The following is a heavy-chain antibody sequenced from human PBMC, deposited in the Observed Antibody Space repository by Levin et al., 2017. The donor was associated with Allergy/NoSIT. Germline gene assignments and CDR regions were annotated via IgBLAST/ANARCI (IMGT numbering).Heavy chain of an antibody. CDR2: ISTSSNYI. Sequence: TSGGSLRLSCAASGFTFSNYNMNWVRQAPGKGLEWVSSISTSSNYIYYADSVRGRFTISRDNAKNSLYLQMNSLRAEDTAVYYCARGGVPDYWGQGTLVTVSS. CDR1: GFTFSNYN. J-gene: IGHJ4*02. D-gene: IGHD2-8*01. CDR3: ARGGVPDY. V-gene: IGHV3-21*01.